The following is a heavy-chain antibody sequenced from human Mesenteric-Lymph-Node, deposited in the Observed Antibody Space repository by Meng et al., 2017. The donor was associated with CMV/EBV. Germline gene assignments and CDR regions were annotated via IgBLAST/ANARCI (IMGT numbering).Heavy chain of an antibody. CDR2: IYHSGTT. Sequence: ESLKISCTVSGYSISSGYYWGWIRQPPGKGLEWIGSIYHSGTTYYNPSLKSRVTISVDTSKNQFSLKLSSVTAADTAVYYCARDSSGTYSNYVWFDPWGQGTLVTVSS. V-gene: IGHV4-38-2*02. CDR1: GYSISSGYY. CDR3: ARDSSGTYSNYVWFDP. D-gene: IGHD4-11*01. J-gene: IGHJ5*02.